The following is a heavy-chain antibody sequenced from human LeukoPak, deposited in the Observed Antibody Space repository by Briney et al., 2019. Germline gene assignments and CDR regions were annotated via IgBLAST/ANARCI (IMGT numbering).Heavy chain of an antibody. D-gene: IGHD3-9*01. CDR1: GGSISSGGYY. CDR3: ARAPVLRYFDWSTSAWYLDL. Sequence: SQTLSLTCTVSGGSISSGGYYWSWIRQHAGKGLEWIGYIYYSGSTYYNPSLKSRVTISVDTSKNQFSLKLSSVTAADTAMYYGARAPVLRYFDWSTSAWYLDLWGRGTLVTVSS. V-gene: IGHV4-31*03. J-gene: IGHJ2*01. CDR2: IYYSGST.